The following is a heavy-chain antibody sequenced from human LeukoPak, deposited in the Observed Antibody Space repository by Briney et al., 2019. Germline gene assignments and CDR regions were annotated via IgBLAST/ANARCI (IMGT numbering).Heavy chain of an antibody. CDR1: GCTFDNYG. D-gene: IGHD3-22*01. V-gene: IGHV3-20*04. CDR2: INWNGAST. CDR3: GRDYQQLYYDRSGFYVGNWFDP. J-gene: IGHJ5*02. Sequence: GGPLRLSCAASGCTFDNYGLSWVRQAPGKGLEWVSGINWNGASTGYADSVKGRFTISRDNAKNSLYLQMHSLRAEDTALYYYGRDYQQLYYDRSGFYVGNWFDPWGQGTLVTVSS.